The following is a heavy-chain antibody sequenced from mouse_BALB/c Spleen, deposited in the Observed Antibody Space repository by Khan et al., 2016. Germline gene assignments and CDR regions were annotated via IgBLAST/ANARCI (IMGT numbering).Heavy chain of an antibody. CDR1: GFPFSNYW. CDR3: TTGFAY. V-gene: IGHV6-6*02. Sequence: EVKLEVSGGGLVQPGGSMKLSCVASGFPFSNYWLNWVRQSPERGLEWVAEIRLKSNNYATHYAESVKGRFTISRDDSKSSVYLQMNNLIAEDTGIYYCTTGFAYWGQGTLVTVSA. CDR2: IRLKSNNYAT. J-gene: IGHJ3*01.